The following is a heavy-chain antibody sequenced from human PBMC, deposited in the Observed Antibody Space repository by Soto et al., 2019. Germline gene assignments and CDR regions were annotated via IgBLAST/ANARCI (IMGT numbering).Heavy chain of an antibody. D-gene: IGHD6-13*01. CDR3: ARDGTYSKGFDY. V-gene: IGHV1-69*08. Sequence: QVQLVQSGAEVKKPGSSVKVSCKASGGTFSSYTISWVRQAPGQGLEWMGRIIPILGIANYAQKFQGRVTITADKSTSTAYMKLSSLRSEDTDVYYCARDGTYSKGFDYWGQGTLVTVSS. J-gene: IGHJ4*02. CDR2: IIPILGIA. CDR1: GGTFSSYT.